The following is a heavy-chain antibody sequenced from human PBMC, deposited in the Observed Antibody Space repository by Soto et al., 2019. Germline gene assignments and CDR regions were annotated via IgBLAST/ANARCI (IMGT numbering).Heavy chain of an antibody. J-gene: IGHJ3*02. CDR1: GYTFTSYG. Sequence: QVQLVQSGAEVKKPGASVKVSCKASGYTFTSYGISWVRQAPGQGLEWMGWISAYNGNTNYAQKLQGRVTMTTDTSTSTAYMELRSLRSDDTAVSYCARDPLIVVVTAIHGAFDIWGQGTMVTVSS. D-gene: IGHD2-21*02. CDR2: ISAYNGNT. CDR3: ARDPLIVVVTAIHGAFDI. V-gene: IGHV1-18*01.